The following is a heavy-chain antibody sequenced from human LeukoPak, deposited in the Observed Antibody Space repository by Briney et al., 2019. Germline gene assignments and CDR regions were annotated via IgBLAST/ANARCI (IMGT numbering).Heavy chain of an antibody. D-gene: IGHD3-3*01. Sequence: GGSLRLSCAASGFTFDDYGMSWVRQAPGKGLEWVSGINWNGGSTGYADSVKGRFTISRDNAKNSLYLQMNSLRAEDTAVYYCAKGGLRFLEWLLTDYMDVWGKGTTVTVSS. CDR1: GFTFDDYG. J-gene: IGHJ6*03. CDR3: AKGGLRFLEWLLTDYMDV. CDR2: INWNGGST. V-gene: IGHV3-20*04.